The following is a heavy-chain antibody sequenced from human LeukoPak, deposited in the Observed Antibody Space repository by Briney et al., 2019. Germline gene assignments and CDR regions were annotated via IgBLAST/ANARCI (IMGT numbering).Heavy chain of an antibody. J-gene: IGHJ4*02. CDR1: GFTVSNNY. Sequence: PGGSLRLSCAASGFTVSNNYMSWVRQAPGKGLEWVSVIYSGNSKYYADSVKGRFTISRDNSKNTVYLQMNSLRVEDTAVYYCARDFECSGGSCYSAYWGQGPWSPSPQ. CDR2: IYSGNSK. D-gene: IGHD2-15*01. V-gene: IGHV3-53*01. CDR3: ARDFECSGGSCYSAY.